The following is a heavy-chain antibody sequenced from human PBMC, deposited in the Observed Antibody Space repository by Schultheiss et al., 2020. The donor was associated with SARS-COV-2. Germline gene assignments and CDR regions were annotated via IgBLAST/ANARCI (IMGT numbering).Heavy chain of an antibody. CDR3: ARDRRDGSSWWGRSGFDY. V-gene: IGHV3-48*03. CDR1: GFTFSSYE. D-gene: IGHD6-13*01. Sequence: GGSLRLSCAASGFTFSSYEMNWVRQAPGKGLEWVSYISSSGSSTYYADSVKGRFTISRDNSRDTVSLQMNSLRAEDTAVYFCARDRRDGSSWWGRSGFDYWGQGALVTVSS. CDR2: ISSSGSST. J-gene: IGHJ4*02.